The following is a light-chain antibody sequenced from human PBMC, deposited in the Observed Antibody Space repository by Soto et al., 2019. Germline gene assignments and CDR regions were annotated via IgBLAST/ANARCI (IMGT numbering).Light chain of an antibody. Sequence: EIVLTQSPATLSLSPGERATLSCRASQSVSSYLAWYQHKPGQAPRLLIYDASNRATGIPARFSGSGSGTDFTLTISSLEPEDFAVFYCQQRSNWPHTFGPGTKLEIK. CDR1: QSVSSY. CDR2: DAS. CDR3: QQRSNWPHT. J-gene: IGKJ2*01. V-gene: IGKV3-11*01.